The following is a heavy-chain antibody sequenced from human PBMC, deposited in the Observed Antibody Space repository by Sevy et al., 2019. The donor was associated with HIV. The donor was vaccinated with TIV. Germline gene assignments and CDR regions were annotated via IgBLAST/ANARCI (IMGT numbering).Heavy chain of an antibody. D-gene: IGHD6-13*01. V-gene: IGHV3-23*01. J-gene: IGHJ3*01. CDR1: GFTFFSHV. CDR3: ATGTTDSSISWVFDV. Sequence: GGYLRLSCAASGFTFFSHVMSWVRQAPGKGLEWVSGLSGSGGTTYYADSVKGRFSISRDNSKNKLYLQMSSLRIEDTAVYYCATGTTDSSISWVFDVWGQGTMVIVSS. CDR2: LSGSGGTT.